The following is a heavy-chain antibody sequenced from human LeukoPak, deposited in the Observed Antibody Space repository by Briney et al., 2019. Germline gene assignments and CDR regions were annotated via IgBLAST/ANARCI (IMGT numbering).Heavy chain of an antibody. D-gene: IGHD2-2*01. CDR3: ARELGYQLLCLDY. J-gene: IGHJ4*02. Sequence: PGGSLRLSCAASGFTFSSYWMSWVRQAPGKGLEWVANIKQDGSEKYYVDSVKGRFTISRDNAKNSLYLQMNSLRAEDTAVYYCARELGYQLLCLDYWGQGTLVIVSS. CDR1: GFTFSSYW. V-gene: IGHV3-7*01. CDR2: IKQDGSEK.